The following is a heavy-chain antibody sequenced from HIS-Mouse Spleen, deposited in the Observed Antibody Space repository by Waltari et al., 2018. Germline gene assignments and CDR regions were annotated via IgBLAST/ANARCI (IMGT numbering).Heavy chain of an antibody. CDR1: GGSIRSSSYY. D-gene: IGHD6-13*01. CDR2: IYYSGRT. CDR3: AREIPYSSSWYDWYFDL. J-gene: IGHJ2*01. Sequence: QLQLQESGPGLVKPSETLSLTCTVSGGSIRSSSYYWGWIRQPPGKGLEWIGSIYYSGRTYSNPSLTSRVTLSVDTSKNQFSLRLSSVTAADTAVYYCAREIPYSSSWYDWYFDLWGRGTLVTVSS. V-gene: IGHV4-39*07.